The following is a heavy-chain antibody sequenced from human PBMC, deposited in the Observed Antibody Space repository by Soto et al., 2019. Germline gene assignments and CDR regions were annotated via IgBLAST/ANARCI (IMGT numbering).Heavy chain of an antibody. CDR2: IYSGGST. D-gene: IGHD1-26*01. J-gene: IGHJ6*02. V-gene: IGHV3-66*01. CDR3: ARDSGSGGMDV. Sequence: EVQLVESGGGFVQPGGSLRLSCAASGFTVSSNYMSWVRQASGKGLESVSVIYSGGSTYYADSVKGRVTISRDNSKNTLYLQMNSLRAEDTAVYYCARDSGSGGMDVWGQGTTVTVSS. CDR1: GFTVSSNY.